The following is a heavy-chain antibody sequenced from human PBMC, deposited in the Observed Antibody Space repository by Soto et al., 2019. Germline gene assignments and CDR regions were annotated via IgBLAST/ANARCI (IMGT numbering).Heavy chain of an antibody. CDR2: IYHSGST. V-gene: IGHV4-30-2*01. D-gene: IGHD2-15*01. CDR1: GGSISSGGYS. Sequence: TLSLTCAVSGGSISSGGYSWSWIRQPPGKGLEWIGYIYHSGSTYYNPSLKSRVTISVDRSKNQFSLKLSSVTAADTAVYYCASLSTHWYFDLWGRGPLVTVSS. J-gene: IGHJ2*01. CDR3: ASLSTHWYFDL.